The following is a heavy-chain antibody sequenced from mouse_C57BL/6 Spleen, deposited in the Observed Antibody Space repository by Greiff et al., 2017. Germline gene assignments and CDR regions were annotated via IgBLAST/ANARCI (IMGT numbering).Heavy chain of an antibody. J-gene: IGHJ1*03. CDR2: IDPENGDT. CDR3: FLYYEWYFDV. Sequence: VQLQQSGAELVRPGASVKLSCTASGFNIKDDYMHWVKQRPEQGLEWIGWIDPENGDTEYASKFQGKATITADTSSNTAYLQLSSLTSEDTAVYYCFLYYEWYFDVWGTGTTVTVSS. D-gene: IGHD1-2*01. V-gene: IGHV14-4*01. CDR1: GFNIKDDY.